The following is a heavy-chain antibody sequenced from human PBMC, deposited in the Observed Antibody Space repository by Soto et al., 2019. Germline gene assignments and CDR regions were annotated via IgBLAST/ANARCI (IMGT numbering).Heavy chain of an antibody. Sequence: PSETLSLTCTVSGGSISSGDYYWSWIRQPPGKGLEWIGYIYYSGSTYYNPSLKSRVTISVDTSKNQFSLKLSSVTAADTAVYYCARAAYCGGDCYPDYYYFDYWGQGTLVTVSS. J-gene: IGHJ4*02. D-gene: IGHD2-21*02. CDR2: IYYSGST. V-gene: IGHV4-30-4*01. CDR3: ARAAYCGGDCYPDYYYFDY. CDR1: GGSISSGDYY.